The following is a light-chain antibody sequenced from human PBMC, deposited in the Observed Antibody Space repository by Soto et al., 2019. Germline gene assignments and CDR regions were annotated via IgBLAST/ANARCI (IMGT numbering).Light chain of an antibody. V-gene: IGKV1-5*03. CDR3: QQYNDYSWT. Sequence: IQMTQSPSTLSASVGDRVAITCRASQSIGIWLAWYQKKPGKAPRFLVYKASTLQTGVPSRFSGSGSGTAFTLTISSLQPDDFATYYCQQYNDYSWTFGQGTKVEIQ. CDR1: QSIGIW. CDR2: KAS. J-gene: IGKJ1*01.